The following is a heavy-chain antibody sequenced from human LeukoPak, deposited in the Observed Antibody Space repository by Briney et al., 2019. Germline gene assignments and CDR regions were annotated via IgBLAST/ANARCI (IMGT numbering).Heavy chain of an antibody. J-gene: IGHJ4*02. CDR1: GFTFSSYA. CDR3: ASGSYPASFDY. D-gene: IGHD1-26*01. Sequence: GGSLRLSCAASGFTFSSYAMSWVRQAPGKGLEWVANIKQDGSEKYYVDSVKGRFTISRDNAKNSLYLQMNSLRAEDTAVYYCASGSYPASFDYWGQGTLVTVSS. V-gene: IGHV3-7*01. CDR2: IKQDGSEK.